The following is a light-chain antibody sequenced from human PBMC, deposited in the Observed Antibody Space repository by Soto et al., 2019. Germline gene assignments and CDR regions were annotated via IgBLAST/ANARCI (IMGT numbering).Light chain of an antibody. V-gene: IGKV1-5*01. CDR3: QQYNSYHWT. Sequence: DIQMTQSPSSLSASVGDRGTITCRASQTIFNWLAWYQRKPGRAPNLLIYDASSLQSGVPSTFSGSGSGTEFTLTISSLQPGDFATYYCQQYNSYHWTFGQGTKVDIK. CDR1: QTIFNW. CDR2: DAS. J-gene: IGKJ1*01.